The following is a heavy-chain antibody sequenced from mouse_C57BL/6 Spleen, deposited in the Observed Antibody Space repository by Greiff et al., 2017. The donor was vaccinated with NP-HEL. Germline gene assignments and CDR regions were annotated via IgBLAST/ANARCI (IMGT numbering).Heavy chain of an antibody. J-gene: IGHJ1*03. CDR1: GFTFTDYY. D-gene: IGHD1-1*01. CDR3: ARRDYGSREYFDV. Sequence: EVKLEESGGGLVQPGGSLSLSCAASGFTFTDYYMSWVRQPPGKALEWLGFIRNKANGYTTEYSASVKGRFTISRDNSQSILYLQMNALRAEDSATYYCARRDYGSREYFDVWGTVTTVTVSS. CDR2: IRNKANGYTT. V-gene: IGHV7-3*01.